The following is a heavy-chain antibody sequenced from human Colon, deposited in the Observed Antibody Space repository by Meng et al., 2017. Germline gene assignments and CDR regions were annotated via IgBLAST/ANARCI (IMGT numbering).Heavy chain of an antibody. Sequence: QVQLQGPGPGLGKHSGTLSLTCDVSGGSISSSNWCSWVRQPPGKGLEWIGEIYHSGSTNYNPSLKSRVTISVDKSKNQFSLKLSSVTAADTAVYYCASGRKYCSSTSCYGQFDYWGQGTLVTVSS. CDR1: GGSISSSNW. J-gene: IGHJ4*02. D-gene: IGHD2-2*01. CDR3: ASGRKYCSSTSCYGQFDY. V-gene: IGHV4-4*02. CDR2: IYHSGST.